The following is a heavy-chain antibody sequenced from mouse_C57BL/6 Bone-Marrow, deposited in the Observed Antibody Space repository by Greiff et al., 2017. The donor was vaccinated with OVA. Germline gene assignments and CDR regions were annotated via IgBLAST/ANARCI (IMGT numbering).Heavy chain of an antibody. D-gene: IGHD4-1*01. J-gene: IGHJ2*01. Sequence: EVQLQQSGAELVKPGASVKLSCTASGFNIKDYYMHWVKQRTEQGLEWIGRIDPEDGETKYASKFQGKATLTADTSSNTAYLQLSSLTSEDTAVYYCAGTGAGDYWGQGTTLTVSS. CDR3: AGTGAGDY. V-gene: IGHV14-2*01. CDR1: GFNIKDYY. CDR2: IDPEDGET.